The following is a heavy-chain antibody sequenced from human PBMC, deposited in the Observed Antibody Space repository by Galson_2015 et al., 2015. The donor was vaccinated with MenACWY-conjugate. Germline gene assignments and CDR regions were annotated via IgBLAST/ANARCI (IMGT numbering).Heavy chain of an antibody. V-gene: IGHV1-3*01. CDR3: ARESVVAPAASWGDSHYGTYV. CDR1: EYTFTNYA. D-gene: IGHD2-2*01. CDR2: INAGNGKT. J-gene: IGHJ6*01. Sequence: SVKVSCKASEYTFTNYAMHWVRQAPRQGLEWMGWINAGNGKTKYSQKFQGRVTITSDTSASTAYMELSSLRSEDTAVYHCARESVVAPAASWGDSHYGTYVWGRASAVTGSS.